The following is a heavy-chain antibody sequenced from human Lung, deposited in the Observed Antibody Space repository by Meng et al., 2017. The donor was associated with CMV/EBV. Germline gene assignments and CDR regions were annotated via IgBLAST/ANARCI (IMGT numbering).Heavy chain of an antibody. Sequence: GGSLRLSCAASGFNFDDYAMHWVRQGPGKGLEWVSGISWNGNHIGYADSVKGRFTVSRDTVKNSLYLQMNSLRPEDTALYYCVKDVDFYDSSGYSDWGQGTLVTVSS. CDR2: ISWNGNHI. CDR1: GFNFDDYA. CDR3: VKDVDFYDSSGYSD. D-gene: IGHD3-22*01. J-gene: IGHJ4*02. V-gene: IGHV3-9*01.